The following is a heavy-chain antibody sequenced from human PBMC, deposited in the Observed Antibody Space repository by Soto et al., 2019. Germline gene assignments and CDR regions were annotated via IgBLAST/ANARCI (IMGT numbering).Heavy chain of an antibody. V-gene: IGHV1-2*02. CDR1: GYTFTGYY. J-gene: IGHJ5*02. Sequence: ASVKVSCKASGYTFTGYYMHWVRQAPGQGLEWMGWINPNSGGTNYAQKFQGRVTMTRDTSISTAYMELSRLRSDDTAVYYCARANYDFWSGYVNWFDPWGQGTLVTVS. D-gene: IGHD3-3*01. CDR3: ARANYDFWSGYVNWFDP. CDR2: INPNSGGT.